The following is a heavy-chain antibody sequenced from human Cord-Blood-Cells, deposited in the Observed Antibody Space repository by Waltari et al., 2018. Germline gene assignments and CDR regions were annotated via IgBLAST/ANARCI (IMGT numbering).Heavy chain of an antibody. V-gene: IGHV1-3*01. Sequence: QVQLVQSGAEVKKPGASVKVSCTASGYTFTIYAMHWVRQAPGQRLEWRGWINAGNGNTKYSQKFQGRVTITRDTSASTAYMELSSLRSEDTAVYYCARERSSSFDYWGQGTLVTVSA. D-gene: IGHD6-13*01. J-gene: IGHJ4*02. CDR3: ARERSSSFDY. CDR1: GYTFTIYA. CDR2: INAGNGNT.